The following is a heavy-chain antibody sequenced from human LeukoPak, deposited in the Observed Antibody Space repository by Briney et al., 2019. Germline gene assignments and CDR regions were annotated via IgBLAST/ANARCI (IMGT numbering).Heavy chain of an antibody. Sequence: SETLSLTCAVYGGSFSGYYWSWIRQPPGKGLEWIGEINHSGSTNYNPSLKSRVTISVDTSKNQFSLKLSSVTAADTAVYYCARLTGYSSSWYSSRYGMDVWGKGTTVTVSS. D-gene: IGHD6-13*01. CDR2: INHSGST. V-gene: IGHV4-34*01. CDR1: GGSFSGYY. J-gene: IGHJ6*04. CDR3: ARLTGYSSSWYSSRYGMDV.